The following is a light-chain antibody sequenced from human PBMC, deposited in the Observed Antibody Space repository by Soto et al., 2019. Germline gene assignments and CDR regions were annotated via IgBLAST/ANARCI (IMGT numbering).Light chain of an antibody. CDR3: QQYGSAPYT. Sequence: EIVLTQSPGTLSLSPGESATLSCRASQSVSRSSLAWSQQKPGQAPRLLIYGASSRATGIPDRFSGSGSGTDFTLTISRLEPEDFAVEYCQQYGSAPYTFGQGTKLEIK. J-gene: IGKJ2*01. CDR2: GAS. V-gene: IGKV3-20*01. CDR1: QSVSRSS.